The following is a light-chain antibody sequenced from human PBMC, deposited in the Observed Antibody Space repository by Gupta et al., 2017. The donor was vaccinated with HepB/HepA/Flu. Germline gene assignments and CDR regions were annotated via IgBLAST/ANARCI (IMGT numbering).Light chain of an antibody. CDR2: YHT. V-gene: IGLV3-21*04. CDR3: QVWDDISGHVV. J-gene: IGLJ2*01. Sequence: SFVLTQPPSVSVPPGKTASITCVGNNIGTESVHWYQQKAGQAPVLVIYYHTDRPSGIPERFAGSNAGNTATRTISRVEAGDEADYYCQVWDDISGHVVFGGGTKLAVL. CDR1: NIGTES.